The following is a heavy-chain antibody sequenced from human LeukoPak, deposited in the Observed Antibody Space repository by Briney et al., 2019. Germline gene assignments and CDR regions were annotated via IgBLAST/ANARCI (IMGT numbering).Heavy chain of an antibody. J-gene: IGHJ4*02. CDR1: GYTFTGYC. CDR2: INPNSGGT. Sequence: ASVKVSCKASGYTFTGYCMLWVRQAPGQGLEWMGWINPNSGGTNYAQKFQGRVTMTRDTSISTAYMELSRLRSDDTAVYYCARVGITMVRGSFDYWGQGTLVTVSS. CDR3: ARVGITMVRGSFDY. V-gene: IGHV1-2*02. D-gene: IGHD3-10*01.